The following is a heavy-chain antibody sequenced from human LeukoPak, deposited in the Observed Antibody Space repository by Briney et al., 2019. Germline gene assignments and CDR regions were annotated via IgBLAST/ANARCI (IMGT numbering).Heavy chain of an antibody. V-gene: IGHV1-2*02. J-gene: IGHJ4*02. CDR1: GYTFTGYY. CDR3: ARVHPAYYYDSSGYLDY. CDR2: INPNSGGT. D-gene: IGHD3-22*01. Sequence: ASVKVSCKASGYTFTGYYMHWVRQAPGQGLEWMGWINPNSGGTNYAQKFQGRVTMTRDTSISTAYMELSRLRSDDTAVYYCARVHPAYYYDSSGYLDYWGQGTLVTVSS.